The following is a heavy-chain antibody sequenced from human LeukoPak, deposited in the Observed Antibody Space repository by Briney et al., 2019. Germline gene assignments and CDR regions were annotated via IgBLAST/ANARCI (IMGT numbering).Heavy chain of an antibody. J-gene: IGHJ3*02. V-gene: IGHV3-66*01. Sequence: PGWSLRLSCTASDFTVSSFYMSWVRRAPGKGLEWVSAIYGGHGSFYADSVKGRFTISRDNSMNTLYLQMNRLRAEDTAVYYCARGDYVWGTYPGAFDIWGQGTKVTVSS. CDR1: DFTVSSFY. CDR3: ARGDYVWGTYPGAFDI. D-gene: IGHD3-16*02. CDR2: IYGGHGS.